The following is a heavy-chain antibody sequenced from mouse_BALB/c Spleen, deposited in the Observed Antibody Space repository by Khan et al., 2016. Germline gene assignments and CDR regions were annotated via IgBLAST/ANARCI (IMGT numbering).Heavy chain of an antibody. J-gene: IGHJ4*01. CDR2: IKTYTGEP. D-gene: IGHD3-1*01. CDR3: ARRGQLDHDYAMDV. V-gene: IGHV9-1*02. CDR1: GYNFQNYG. Sequence: QIQLVQSGPEMKKPGETVKISCKASGYNFQNYGMNWVKQTPGKGLKWMGWIKTYTGEPTYADDFKGRFAFSLEASDSTAYLQNNNLKNEDMATXFWARRGQLDHDYAMDVWGPGTSVTVSS.